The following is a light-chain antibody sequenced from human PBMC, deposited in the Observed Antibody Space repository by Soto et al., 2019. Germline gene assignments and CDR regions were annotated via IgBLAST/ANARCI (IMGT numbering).Light chain of an antibody. CDR3: QHSHSDPWT. J-gene: IGKJ1*01. CDR1: QSIRSW. Sequence: DIQMTQSPSTLSASVGDRVTITCRASQSIRSWLAWYQWKPGKAPKLLIYGAFSLESGVPLRFSGSGSGTEFSLTFISLQPDGFATYHCQHSHSDPWTFGQGNKVEVK. CDR2: GAF. V-gene: IGKV1-5*01.